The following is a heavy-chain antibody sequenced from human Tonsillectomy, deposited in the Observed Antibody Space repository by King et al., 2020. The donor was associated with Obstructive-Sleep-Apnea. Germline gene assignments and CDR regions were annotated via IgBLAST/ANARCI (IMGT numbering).Heavy chain of an antibody. CDR3: AKGGVSAYRSRASCYADFFDY. V-gene: IGHV3-43*01. Sequence: QLVQSGGVVVQPGGSLRLSCAASRFTFDDYTMHWVRQAPGKGLEWVSLISWDGNNTYYADSVRGRFTISRDNSKNSLYLQMNSLRTEDTALYYCAKGGVSAYRSRASCYADFFDYWGQGTLVTVSS. D-gene: IGHD2-2*01. CDR1: RFTFDDYT. CDR2: ISWDGNNT. J-gene: IGHJ4*02.